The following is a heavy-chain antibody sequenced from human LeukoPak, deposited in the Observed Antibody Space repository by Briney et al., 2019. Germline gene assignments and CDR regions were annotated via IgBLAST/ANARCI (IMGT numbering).Heavy chain of an antibody. D-gene: IGHD6-6*01. Sequence: SETLSLTCTVSGGSISSSSYYWGWIRQPPGKGLEWIGSIYYSGSTYYNPSLKSRVTISVDTSKNQFSLKLSSVTAADTAVYYCAGRNSSSQQPYYWGQGTLVTVSS. J-gene: IGHJ4*02. CDR2: IYYSGST. V-gene: IGHV4-39*01. CDR3: AGRNSSSQQPYY. CDR1: GGSISSSSYY.